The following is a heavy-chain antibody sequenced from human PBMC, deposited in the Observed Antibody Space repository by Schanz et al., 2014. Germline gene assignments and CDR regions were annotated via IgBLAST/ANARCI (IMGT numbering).Heavy chain of an antibody. CDR3: ARRASCSRIGCPFDS. J-gene: IGHJ4*02. CDR2: VRNKNNRYTT. CDR1: GFTFSSYG. D-gene: IGHD2-2*01. V-gene: IGHV3-72*01. Sequence: VQLVESGGGVVQFGRSLRLSCVASGFTFSSYGMHWVRQAPGKGLEWVGRVRNKNNRYTTEYAASVKGRFTISRDDSKNSLYLQMNSLKTEDTAMYYCARRASCSRIGCPFDSWGQGTLXTVSS.